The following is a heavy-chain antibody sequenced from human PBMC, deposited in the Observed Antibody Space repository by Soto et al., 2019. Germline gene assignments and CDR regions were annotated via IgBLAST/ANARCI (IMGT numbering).Heavy chain of an antibody. CDR3: ARGPSSGYYSH. V-gene: IGHV1-2*02. J-gene: IGHJ4*02. D-gene: IGHD3-22*01. Sequence: QVQLVQSGAEVKKPGASVKVSCTTSGYIFIAYYMHWVRQAPGQGLEWMGWINPNSGATKYAQKFQVMVTMTRDKSNSTVYLEMSSLRSDDTAVFYCARGPSSGYYSHWGQGALVTASS. CDR1: GYIFIAYY. CDR2: INPNSGAT.